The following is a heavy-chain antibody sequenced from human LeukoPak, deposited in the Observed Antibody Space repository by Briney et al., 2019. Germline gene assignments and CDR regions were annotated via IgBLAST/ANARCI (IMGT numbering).Heavy chain of an antibody. CDR1: GGSISRGGYY. J-gene: IGHJ4*02. V-gene: IGHV4-31*03. CDR3: ARYLGARPNYFDY. Sequence: PSETLSLTCTVSGGSISRGGYYWSWIRQHPGKGLEWIRYIYYSGSTYYNPSLKSRVTISVDTSKNQFSLKLSSVTAADTAVYYCARYLGARPNYFDYWGQGTLVTVSS. D-gene: IGHD6-6*01. CDR2: IYYSGST.